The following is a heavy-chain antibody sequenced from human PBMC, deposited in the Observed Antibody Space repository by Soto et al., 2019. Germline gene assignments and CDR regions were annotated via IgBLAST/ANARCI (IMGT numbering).Heavy chain of an antibody. D-gene: IGHD3-22*01. CDR1: GYTFTGYY. V-gene: IGHV1-2*04. CDR2: INPNSGGT. CDR3: ARGREITMIVPDAFDI. Sequence: ASVKVSCKASGYTFTGYYMHWVRQAPGQGLEWMGWINPNSGGTNYAQKFQGWVTMTRDTSISTAYMELSRLRSDDTAVYYCARGREITMIVPDAFDIWGQGTMVTVSS. J-gene: IGHJ3*02.